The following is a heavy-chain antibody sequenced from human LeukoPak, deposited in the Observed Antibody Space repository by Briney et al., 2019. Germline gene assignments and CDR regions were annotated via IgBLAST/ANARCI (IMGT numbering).Heavy chain of an antibody. CDR2: IAHSGNGM. Sequence: GGSLRLSCAASGFTFSDYYMTWIRQAPGKGLEWVSHIAHSGNGMWYADAVKGRFTISRDNAKNLLFLQMDSLRAEDTAVYYCARGHYEMGVWGQGTTVIVSS. V-gene: IGHV3-11*01. CDR1: GFTFSDYY. J-gene: IGHJ6*02. CDR3: ARGHYEMGV.